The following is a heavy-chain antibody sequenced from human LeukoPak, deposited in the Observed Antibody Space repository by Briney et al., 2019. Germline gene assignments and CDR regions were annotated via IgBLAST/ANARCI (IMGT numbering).Heavy chain of an antibody. CDR3: ARDSMGATKGFDY. V-gene: IGHV4-39*07. Sequence: EPSETLSPTCTVSGGSISSSSYYWGWIRQPPGKGLEWIGSIYYSGSTYYNPSLKSRVTISVDTSKNQFSLKLSSVTAADTAVYYCARDSMGATKGFDYWGQGTLVTVSS. J-gene: IGHJ4*02. CDR1: GGSISSSSYY. CDR2: IYYSGST. D-gene: IGHD1-26*01.